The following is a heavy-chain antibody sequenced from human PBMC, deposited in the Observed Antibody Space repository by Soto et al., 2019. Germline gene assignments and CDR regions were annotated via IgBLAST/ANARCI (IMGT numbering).Heavy chain of an antibody. CDR1: GFTFSSYA. D-gene: IGHD3-10*01. CDR3: ARDRGITMVRGVIGFDP. J-gene: IGHJ5*02. Sequence: PGGSLRLSCAASGFTFSSYAMHWVRQAPGKGLEWVAVISYDGSNKYYADSVKGRFTISRDNSKNTLYLQMNSLRAEDTAVYYCARDRGITMVRGVIGFDPWGQGTLVTVSS. V-gene: IGHV3-30-3*01. CDR2: ISYDGSNK.